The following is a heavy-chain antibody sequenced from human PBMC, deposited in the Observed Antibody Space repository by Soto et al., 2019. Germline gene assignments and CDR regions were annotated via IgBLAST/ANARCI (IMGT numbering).Heavy chain of an antibody. J-gene: IGHJ6*02. D-gene: IGHD2-2*01. Sequence: ASVKVSCKASGYTFTGYYMHWVRQAPGQGLEWMGWINPNSGGTNYAQKFQGRVTMTRDTSISTAYMELSRLRSDDTAVYYCAIPAAPYYYDYGMDVWGQGTTVTVSS. CDR1: GYTFTGYY. CDR3: AIPAAPYYYDYGMDV. V-gene: IGHV1-2*02. CDR2: INPNSGGT.